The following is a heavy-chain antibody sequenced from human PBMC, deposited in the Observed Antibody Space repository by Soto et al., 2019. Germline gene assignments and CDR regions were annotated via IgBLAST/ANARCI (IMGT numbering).Heavy chain of an antibody. CDR2: ISAYNGNT. V-gene: IGHV1-18*01. CDR1: GYTFTSYG. Sequence: QVQLVQSGAEVKKPGASVKVSCKASGYTFTSYGISWVRQAPGQGLEWMGWISAYNGNTNYAQKLQGRVTMTTDTSTSTAYMELRSLRSDDTAVYYCARDYGWRSSTSHQNYYYGMDVWGQGTTVTVSS. J-gene: IGHJ6*02. D-gene: IGHD2-2*01. CDR3: ARDYGWRSSTSHQNYYYGMDV.